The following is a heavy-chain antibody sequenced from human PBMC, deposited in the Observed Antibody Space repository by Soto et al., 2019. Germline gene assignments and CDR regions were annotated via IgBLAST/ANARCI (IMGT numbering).Heavy chain of an antibody. CDR1: VYLFTTYW. CDR3: ARKDIAGNSVDF. D-gene: IGHD6-13*01. V-gene: IGHV5-51*01. J-gene: IGHJ4*02. Sequence: GEALKSSCQPSVYLFTTYWSVWVLQMPGKGLEWMVIIYPGDSDTRYSPSFQGQVTISADKSISTAYLQWSSLKASDGAMFYCARKDIAGNSVDFWGQGTLVTV. CDR2: IYPGDSDT.